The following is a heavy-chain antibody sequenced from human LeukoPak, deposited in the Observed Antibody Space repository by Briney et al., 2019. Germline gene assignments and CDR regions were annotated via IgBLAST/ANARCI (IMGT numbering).Heavy chain of an antibody. D-gene: IGHD4-17*01. J-gene: IGHJ4*02. CDR1: GGSISSGGHY. Sequence: PSQTLSLTCTVSGGSISSGGHYWSWIRQHPGKGLEWIGHIYYSGSTNYNPSLKSRVTISVDTSKNQFSLKLSSATAADTAVYYCAREIIGGDYGWGQGTLVTVSS. CDR2: IYYSGST. V-gene: IGHV4-31*03. CDR3: AREIIGGDYG.